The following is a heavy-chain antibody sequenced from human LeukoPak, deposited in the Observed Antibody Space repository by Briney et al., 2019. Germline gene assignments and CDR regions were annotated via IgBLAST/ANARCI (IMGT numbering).Heavy chain of an antibody. CDR1: GYTFTDYY. CDR2: VDPEDGET. D-gene: IGHD3-22*01. J-gene: IGHJ4*02. CDR3: ARGGAMIVVVNEYDY. V-gene: IGHV1-69-2*01. Sequence: ASVKISCKVSGYTFTDYYMHWVQQAPGKGLEWTGLVDPEDGETIYAEKFQGRVTITADTSTDTAYMELSSLRSEDTAVYYCARGGAMIVVVNEYDYWGQGTLVTVSS.